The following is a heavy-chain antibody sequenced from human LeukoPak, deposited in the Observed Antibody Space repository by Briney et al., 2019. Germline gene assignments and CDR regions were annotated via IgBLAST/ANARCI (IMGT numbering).Heavy chain of an antibody. J-gene: IGHJ6*03. CDR1: GFTFSYYA. CDR3: AKDQHYYDSSGTRVYYMDV. CDR2: ISDSGGST. Sequence: GGSLRLSCAASGFTFSYYAMSWVRQAPGKGLEWVSDISDSGGSTYYADSVKGRFTITRDNSKHTLYLQMNRLRAEDTAVYYCAKDQHYYDSSGTRVYYMDVWGKGTTVTVSS. D-gene: IGHD3-22*01. V-gene: IGHV3-23*01.